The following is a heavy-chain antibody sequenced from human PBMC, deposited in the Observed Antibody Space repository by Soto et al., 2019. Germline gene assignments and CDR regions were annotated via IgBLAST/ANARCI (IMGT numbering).Heavy chain of an antibody. Sequence: SVKVSCKASGGTFSSYTISWVRQAPGQGLEWMGRIIPILGIANYAQKFQGRVTITADKSTSTAYMELSSLRSEDTAVYYCARYKIAAAEGGDAFDIWGQGTMVTVSS. CDR2: IIPILGIA. CDR1: GGTFSSYT. V-gene: IGHV1-69*02. CDR3: ARYKIAAAEGGDAFDI. J-gene: IGHJ3*02. D-gene: IGHD6-6*01.